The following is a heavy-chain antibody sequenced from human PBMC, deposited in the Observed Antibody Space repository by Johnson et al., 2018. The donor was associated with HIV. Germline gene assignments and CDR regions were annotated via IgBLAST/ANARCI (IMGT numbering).Heavy chain of an antibody. J-gene: IGHJ3*02. CDR3: ASEGGWELRAFDI. V-gene: IGHV3-11*04. Sequence: VQLVESGGVVVQPGGSLRLSCAASGFTFSDYYMSWIRQAPAKGLEWVSYISSSGSIIYYADSVKGRFTISRDNAKNSLYLQMNSLRAEDTAVYYCASEGGWELRAFDIWGQGTMVTVSS. D-gene: IGHD1-26*01. CDR2: ISSSGSII. CDR1: GFTFSDYY.